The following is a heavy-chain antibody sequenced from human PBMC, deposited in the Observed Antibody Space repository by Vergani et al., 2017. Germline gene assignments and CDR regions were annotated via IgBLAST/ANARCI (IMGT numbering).Heavy chain of an antibody. V-gene: IGHV4-39*01. CDR3: ARHSTVEWLVKLGWIDP. CDR2: IYYIGST. CDR1: DASIRSSNYY. Sequence: QLQLQESGPGLVKPSATLSLTCSVSDASIRSSNYYWGWIRQPPGKGLEWIASIYYIGSTYYNPSLKSRVTISVDTSKNQFSLKLSSVTAADTSVYFCARHSTVEWLVKLGWIDPWGQGILVTVSS. D-gene: IGHD6-19*01. J-gene: IGHJ5*02.